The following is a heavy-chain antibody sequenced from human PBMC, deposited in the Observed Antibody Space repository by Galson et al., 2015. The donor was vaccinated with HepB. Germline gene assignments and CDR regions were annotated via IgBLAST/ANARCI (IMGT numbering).Heavy chain of an antibody. D-gene: IGHD2-2*01. CDR2: ISGGGDRT. Sequence: SLRLSCAASGFTFSNDAMNWVRQAPGKGLEWVSGISGGGDRTDYADSVKGRFTISRDNSKNTLYLQMNSLRAEDTAVYCCAKEGCSSTRCYYYYYNLDVWGRGTTVTVSS. J-gene: IGHJ6*02. CDR1: GFTFSNDA. CDR3: AKEGCSSTRCYYYYYNLDV. V-gene: IGHV3-23*01.